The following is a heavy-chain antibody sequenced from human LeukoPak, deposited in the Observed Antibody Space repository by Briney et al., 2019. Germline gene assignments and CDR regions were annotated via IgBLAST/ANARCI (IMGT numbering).Heavy chain of an antibody. Sequence: GRSLRLSCAVSGFTSNSFWMHRVRQAPGKGLVWVSDMTEYATTRRYADSVKGRFTISRDNAKNTLYLQMNNLRAEDTAMYFCARGGVQPVDYWGQGTLVIVSS. J-gene: IGHJ4*02. CDR3: ARGGVQPVDY. CDR1: GFTSNSFW. V-gene: IGHV3-74*01. D-gene: IGHD3-10*01. CDR2: MTEYATTR.